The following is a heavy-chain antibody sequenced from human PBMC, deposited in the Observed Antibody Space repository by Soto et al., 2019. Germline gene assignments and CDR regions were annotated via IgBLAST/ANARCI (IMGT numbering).Heavy chain of an antibody. Sequence: QVQLVQSGAEVKKPGASVKVSCKASGYTFMNYGISWVRQAPGQGLEWMGWISGYNGNTNYAQNLRGRVTMTTDTATSTAYMELRSLRSADTAVYYGARDSSGCEDYWGQGTLFTVAS. CDR3: ARDSSGCEDY. CDR2: ISGYNGNT. J-gene: IGHJ4*02. D-gene: IGHD3-22*01. CDR1: GYTFMNYG. V-gene: IGHV1-18*01.